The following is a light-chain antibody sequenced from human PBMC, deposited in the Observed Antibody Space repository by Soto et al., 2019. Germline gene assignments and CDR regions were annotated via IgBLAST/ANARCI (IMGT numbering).Light chain of an antibody. CDR2: GAS. J-gene: IGKJ1*01. V-gene: IGKV1-5*01. CDR1: QSISSW. Sequence: DIQMTQSPYTLSASVGDRVTITCRASQSISSWLAWYQQKPGKAPKLLIYGASSLESGVPSRFSGSGSGTEFTLTISSLQPDDFATYYCQPYNSYWTFGQGTKVDIK. CDR3: QPYNSYWT.